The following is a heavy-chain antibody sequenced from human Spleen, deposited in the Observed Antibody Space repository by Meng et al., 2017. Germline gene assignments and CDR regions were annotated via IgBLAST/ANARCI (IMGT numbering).Heavy chain of an antibody. CDR2: IYWDDDK. V-gene: IGHV2-5*02. CDR3: AHTVLKSLLGSWYYFDY. J-gene: IGHJ4*02. Sequence: QITLKESGPTLVKPTQTLTLTCTFAVFSLRSGGVGVGWIRQPPGKAPEWLALIYWDDDKYYSPSLKSRLTITKATSKNQVVLTMTNMGPVDTATYYCAHTVLKSLLGSWYYFDYWGQGTLVTVSS. D-gene: IGHD2-15*01. CDR1: VFSLRSGGVG.